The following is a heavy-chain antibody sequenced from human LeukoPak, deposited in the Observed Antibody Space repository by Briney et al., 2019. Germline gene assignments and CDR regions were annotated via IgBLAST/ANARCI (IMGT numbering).Heavy chain of an antibody. J-gene: IGHJ4*02. CDR2: IYYSGST. V-gene: IGHV4-30-4*01. CDR1: DGSISSGDYY. Sequence: SQTLSLTCTVSDGSISSGDYYWSWIRQPPGKGLEWIGYIYYSGSTYYNPSLKSRVTISVDTSKNQFSLKLSSVTATDTAVYYCARNGQDYDSSGYYRFDYWGQGTLVTVSS. D-gene: IGHD3-22*01. CDR3: ARNGQDYDSSGYYRFDY.